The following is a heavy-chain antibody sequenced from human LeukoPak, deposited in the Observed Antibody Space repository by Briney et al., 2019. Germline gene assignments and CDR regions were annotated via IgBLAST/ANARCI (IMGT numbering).Heavy chain of an antibody. CDR2: IDWDDDK. V-gene: IGHV2-70*11. Sequence: SGPKLVNPTQTLTLTCTFSGFSLSTSGMCVSWIRQPPGKALEWLARIDWDDDKYYSTSLKTRLTISKDTSKNQVVLTMTNMDPVDTATYYCAWMSFTFGGIDYWGQGTLVTVSS. CDR3: AWMSFTFGGIDY. D-gene: IGHD3-16*01. J-gene: IGHJ4*02. CDR1: GFSLSTSGMC.